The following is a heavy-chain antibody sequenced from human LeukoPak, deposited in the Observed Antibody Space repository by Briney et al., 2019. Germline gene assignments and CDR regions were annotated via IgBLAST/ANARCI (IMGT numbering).Heavy chain of an antibody. Sequence: ASVKVSCKASGYTFTDYYIHWVRQAPGQGLEWVGWINPNNGGTNYAQKFQGRVTLTRDTSTTTASMELSRLISDDTAVYYCAGGLYGDYYYWGQGTLVTVSS. D-gene: IGHD4-17*01. J-gene: IGHJ4*02. CDR1: GYTFTDYY. CDR2: INPNNGGT. CDR3: AGGLYGDYYY. V-gene: IGHV1-2*02.